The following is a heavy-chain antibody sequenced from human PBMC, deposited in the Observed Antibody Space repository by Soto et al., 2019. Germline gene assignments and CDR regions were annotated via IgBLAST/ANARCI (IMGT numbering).Heavy chain of an antibody. Sequence: GGSLRLSCAASGFNFSNFAMSWVRQAPGKGLEWVSGISNSGGTTYYADSVKGRFTISRDNSKNTLHLHMSGLTTEDTAVYYCATLTWIQLWSRICVLVYWGHGTLVTVSS. CDR1: GFNFSNFA. V-gene: IGHV3-23*01. CDR2: ISNSGGTT. CDR3: ATLTWIQLWSRICVLVY. J-gene: IGHJ4*01. D-gene: IGHD5-18*01.